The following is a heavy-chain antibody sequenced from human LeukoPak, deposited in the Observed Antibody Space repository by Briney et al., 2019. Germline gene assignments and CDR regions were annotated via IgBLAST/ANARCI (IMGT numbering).Heavy chain of an antibody. V-gene: IGHV1-18*04. CDR2: ISAYNGNT. CDR3: ARGRRGDYVGY. D-gene: IGHD4-17*01. CDR1: GYTFTGYY. J-gene: IGHJ4*02. Sequence: ASVKVSCKASGYTFTGYYMHWVRQAPGQGLEWMGWISAYNGNTNYAQKLQGRVTMTTDTSTSTAYMELRSLRSDDTAVYYCARGRRGDYVGYWGQGTLVTVSS.